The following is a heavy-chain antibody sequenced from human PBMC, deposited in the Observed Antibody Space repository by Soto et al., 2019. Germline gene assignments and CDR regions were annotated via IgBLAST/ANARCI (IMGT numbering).Heavy chain of an antibody. V-gene: IGHV3-30-3*01. D-gene: IGHD3-10*01. J-gene: IGHJ4*02. CDR2: ISYDGSNK. Sequence: GGSLRLSCAASGFTFSSYAMHWVRQAPDKGLEWVAVISYDGSNKYYADSVKGRFTISRDNSKNTLYLQMNSLRAEDTAVYYCARDPLTMVRGVFDYWGQGTLVTVSS. CDR3: ARDPLTMVRGVFDY. CDR1: GFTFSSYA.